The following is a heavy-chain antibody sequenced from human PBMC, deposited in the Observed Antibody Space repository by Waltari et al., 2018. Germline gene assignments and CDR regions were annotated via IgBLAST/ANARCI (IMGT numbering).Heavy chain of an antibody. CDR2: IKQDGSAK. CDR1: GFTFSSYW. D-gene: IGHD6-19*01. V-gene: IGHV3-7*04. Sequence: EVQLVESGGGLVQPGGSLRLSCAASGFTFSSYWMTWVRQAPGKGLEWVAKIKQDGSAKSYVDSVKGRFVISRDNAENSLSLQMNSLKAEDTAVYYCARPFRSGWYDGSFDIWGQGTMVTVSS. J-gene: IGHJ3*02. CDR3: ARPFRSGWYDGSFDI.